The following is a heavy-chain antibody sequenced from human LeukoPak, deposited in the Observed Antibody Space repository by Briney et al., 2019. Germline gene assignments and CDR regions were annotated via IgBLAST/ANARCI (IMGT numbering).Heavy chain of an antibody. CDR2: RNPNSGKT. V-gene: IGHV1-8*01. J-gene: IGHJ6*02. CDR3: ARLPSRGFRRRDCSGGSCQYYYGMDV. CDR1: VYTFSSYD. Sequence: GASVKVSCKASVYTFSSYDINWVRQATGHGLEWMGCRNPNSGKTGYAQKFQGRVTMTRNTSISTAYMEVSSLRSEDTAVYYCARLPSRGFRRRDCSGGSCQYYYGMDVWGQGTTVTVSS. D-gene: IGHD2-15*01.